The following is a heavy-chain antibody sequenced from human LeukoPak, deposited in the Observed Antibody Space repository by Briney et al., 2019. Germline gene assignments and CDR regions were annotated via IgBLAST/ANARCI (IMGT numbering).Heavy chain of an antibody. CDR1: GFTFSSYA. V-gene: IGHV3-15*01. CDR2: IKSKTDGGTT. J-gene: IGHJ3*02. CDR3: TTDTLEYNWNDVSVSRDAFDI. D-gene: IGHD1-20*01. Sequence: PGGSLRLSCAASGFTFSSYAMSWVRQAPGKGLEWVGRIKSKTDGGTTDYAAPVKGRFTISRDDSKNTLYLQMNSLKTEDTAVYYCTTDTLEYNWNDVSVSRDAFDIWGQGTMVTVSS.